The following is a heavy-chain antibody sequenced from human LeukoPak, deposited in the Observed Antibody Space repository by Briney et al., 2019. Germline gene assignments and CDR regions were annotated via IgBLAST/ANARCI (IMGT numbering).Heavy chain of an antibody. CDR2: ISYDGSNK. Sequence: GRSLRLSCAASGFTFSSYAMHWVRQAPGRGLEWVALISYDGSNKYDADSVKGRFTISRDNSKNTLYLQMNSLKTEDTAVYYCVRSPSRNMDVWGQGTTVTVSS. J-gene: IGHJ6*02. V-gene: IGHV3-30*04. CDR3: VRSPSRNMDV. CDR1: GFTFSSYA.